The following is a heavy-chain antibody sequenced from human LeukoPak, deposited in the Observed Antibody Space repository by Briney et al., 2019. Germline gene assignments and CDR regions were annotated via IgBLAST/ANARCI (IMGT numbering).Heavy chain of an antibody. Sequence: ASVKASCKASGYTFTSNYIHWVRQAPGQGLEWMGRINPNSGGTNYAQKFQGRVTMTRDTSISTAYMELSRLRSDDTAVYYCARDCLAAAYDYWGQGTLVTVSS. CDR1: GYTFTSNY. J-gene: IGHJ4*02. CDR2: INPNSGGT. D-gene: IGHD6-13*01. CDR3: ARDCLAAAYDY. V-gene: IGHV1-2*06.